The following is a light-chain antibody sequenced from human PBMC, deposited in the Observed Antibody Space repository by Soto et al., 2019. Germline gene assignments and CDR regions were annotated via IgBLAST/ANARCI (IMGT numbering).Light chain of an antibody. J-gene: IGKJ2*01. CDR3: QQYGSSPPYT. Sequence: EIVLTQSPGTLSLSTGERATLSCRASQSVSSRYLAWYQQKPGQAPSLLIYGACSRATGIPDRCSGGGSGTDFTLTISRLEPEDFAVYYGQQYGSSPPYTFGQGTKLEIK. CDR2: GAC. V-gene: IGKV3-20*01. CDR1: QSVSSRY.